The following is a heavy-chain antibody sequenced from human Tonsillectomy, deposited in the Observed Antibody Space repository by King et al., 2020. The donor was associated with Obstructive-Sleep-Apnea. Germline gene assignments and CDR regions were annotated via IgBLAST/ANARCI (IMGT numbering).Heavy chain of an antibody. J-gene: IGHJ5*02. D-gene: IGHD6-13*01. CDR1: GYNFVTYW. V-gene: IGHV5-51*01. CDR2: IYPGDSDT. CDR3: ARRGTSSGYPLDP. Sequence: EVQLVESGTEVKKPGESLKISCKGSGYNFVTYWIGWVRQMPGKGLEWMGIIYPGDSDTRYSPSFRGQVTISADKSINTAYLQWSSLKASDTAMYYCARRGTSSGYPLDPWGQGTLVTVSS.